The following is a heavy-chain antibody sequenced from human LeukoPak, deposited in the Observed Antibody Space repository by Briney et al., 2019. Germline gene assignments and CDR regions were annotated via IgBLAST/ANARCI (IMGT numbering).Heavy chain of an antibody. V-gene: IGHV4-59*01. CDR2: IYDSGST. J-gene: IGHJ3*02. CDR3: ASLTTADAFDI. D-gene: IGHD3-22*01. Sequence: SETLSLTCTVSGGSISSYYWSWIRQPPGKGLEWIGYIYDSGSTNYNPSLKCRVTISVDTSKNQFSLKLSSVTAADTAVFYCASLTTADAFDIWGQGTMVTVSS. CDR1: GGSISSYY.